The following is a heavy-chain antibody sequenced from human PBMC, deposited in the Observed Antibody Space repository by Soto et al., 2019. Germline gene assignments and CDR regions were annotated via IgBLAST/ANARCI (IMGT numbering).Heavy chain of an antibody. V-gene: IGHV3-33*01. CDR1: GFTFSSYG. CDR2: IWYDGSNK. Sequence: GGSLRLSCAASGFTFSSYGMHWVRQAPGKGLKWVAVIWYDGSNKYYADSVKGRFTISRDNSKNTLYLQMNSLRAEDTAVYYCARSGSDVVVPAAPYYYGMDVWGQGTTVTVSS. D-gene: IGHD2-2*01. J-gene: IGHJ6*02. CDR3: ARSGSDVVVPAAPYYYGMDV.